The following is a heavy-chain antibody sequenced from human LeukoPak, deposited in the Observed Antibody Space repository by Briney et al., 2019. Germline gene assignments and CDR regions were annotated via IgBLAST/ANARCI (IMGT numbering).Heavy chain of an antibody. CDR3: AKVGSSDSSLDY. J-gene: IGHJ4*02. V-gene: IGHV3-30*18. CDR2: ISYDGSNK. D-gene: IGHD6-6*01. CDR1: GFTFSSYG. Sequence: GGSLRLSCAASGFTFSSYGMHWVRQAPGKGLEWVAVISYDGSNKHYADSVKGRFTISRDNSKNTLYLQMNSLRAEDTAVYYCAKVGSSDSSLDYWGQGTLVTVSS.